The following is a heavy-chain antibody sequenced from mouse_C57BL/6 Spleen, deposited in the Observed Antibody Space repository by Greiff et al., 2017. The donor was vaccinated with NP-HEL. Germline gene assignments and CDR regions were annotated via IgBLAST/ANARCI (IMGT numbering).Heavy chain of an antibody. Sequence: QVQLKQPGAELVMPGASVKLSCKASGYTFTSYWMHWVKQRPGQGLEWIGEIDPSDSYTNYNQKFKGKSKLTVDKSSSTAYMQLSSLTSEDSAVYYCARRYDEDAMDYWGQGTSVTVSS. CDR1: GYTFTSYW. J-gene: IGHJ4*01. V-gene: IGHV1-69*01. CDR3: ARRYDEDAMDY. CDR2: IDPSDSYT. D-gene: IGHD2-12*01.